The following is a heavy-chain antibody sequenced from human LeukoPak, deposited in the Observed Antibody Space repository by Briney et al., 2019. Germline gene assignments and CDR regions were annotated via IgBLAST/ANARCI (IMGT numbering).Heavy chain of an antibody. V-gene: IGHV3-23*01. Sequence: GGSLRLSWAASGFTFSTYAMSWVRQTPGKGLEWVSAISGSGGSTYYADSVKGRFTISRDNSENTLYLQMNSLRAEDTAVYYCAKVLFGGVGSVGYFDYWGQGTLVTVSS. CDR3: AKVLFGGVGSVGYFDY. J-gene: IGHJ4*02. CDR1: GFTFSTYA. D-gene: IGHD3-10*01. CDR2: ISGSGGST.